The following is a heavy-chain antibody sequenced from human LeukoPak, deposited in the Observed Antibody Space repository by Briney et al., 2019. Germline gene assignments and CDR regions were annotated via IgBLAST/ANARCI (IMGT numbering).Heavy chain of an antibody. D-gene: IGHD1/OR15-1a*01. Sequence: LAGGSLRLSCAASEFSLSYYWMYWVRQAPGKGLVCLSRINSDGSSTTYADSVKGRFTISRDNAKNTLYLRMNSLRAEDTAVYYCARGNSGFDYWGQGALVTVSS. CDR1: EFSLSYYW. J-gene: IGHJ4*02. CDR3: ARGNSGFDY. V-gene: IGHV3-74*03. CDR2: INSDGSST.